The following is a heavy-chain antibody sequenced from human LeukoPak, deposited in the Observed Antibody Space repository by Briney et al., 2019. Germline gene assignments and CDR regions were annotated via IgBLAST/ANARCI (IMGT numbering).Heavy chain of an antibody. D-gene: IGHD3-10*01. CDR1: GFTFSDYY. V-gene: IGHV3-11*03. CDR3: ARMMSSGSPLDY. CDR2: ISKSSSST. J-gene: IGHJ4*02. Sequence: GGSLRLSCAASGFTFSDYYMSWIRQAPGKGLEWVSYISKSSSSTNYADSVKGRFSISRDNAKNSLYLQLNSLTAEDTAVYYCARMMSSGSPLDYWGQGTLVSVSS.